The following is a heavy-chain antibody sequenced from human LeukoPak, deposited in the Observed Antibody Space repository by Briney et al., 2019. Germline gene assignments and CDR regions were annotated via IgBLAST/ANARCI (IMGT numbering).Heavy chain of an antibody. V-gene: IGHV3-21*01. D-gene: IGHD7-27*01. CDR1: GFTFSSYS. J-gene: IGHJ4*02. CDR2: ISSSSSYI. Sequence: PGGSLRLSCAASGFTFSSYSMNWVGQAPGKGLEWVSSISSSSSYIYYADSVKGRFTISRDNAKNSLYLQMNSLRAEDTAVYYCARGGSSYWGQSKYYFDYWGQGTLVTVSS. CDR3: ARGGSSYWGQSKYYFDY.